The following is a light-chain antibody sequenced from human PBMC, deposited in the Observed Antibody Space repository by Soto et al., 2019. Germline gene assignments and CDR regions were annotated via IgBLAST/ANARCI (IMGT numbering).Light chain of an antibody. CDR1: QSVSSW. V-gene: IGKV1-5*01. J-gene: IGKJ1*01. CDR2: DVS. CDR3: QQYDYSRT. Sequence: DIQLTQSPSTLSASVGDRVTITCRASQSVSSWLAWYQQKPGKAPKLLIFDVSNLESGVPSRCSGSGSGTEFTLTINSLHFDDFATYYCQQYDYSRTFGQGTKLEIK.